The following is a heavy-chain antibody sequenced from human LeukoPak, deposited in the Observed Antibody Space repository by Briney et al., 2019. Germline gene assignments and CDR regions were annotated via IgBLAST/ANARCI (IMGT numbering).Heavy chain of an antibody. Sequence: PGGSLRLSCAASGFTFSSYAMHWVRQAPGKGLEWVAVISYDGSNKYYADSVKGRFTISRDNSKNTLYLQMNSLRAEDTAVYYCAKGIARYQVGPLRYWGQGTLVTVSS. CDR2: ISYDGSNK. CDR3: AKGIARYQVGPLRY. J-gene: IGHJ4*02. V-gene: IGHV3-30-3*01. CDR1: GFTFSSYA. D-gene: IGHD1-26*01.